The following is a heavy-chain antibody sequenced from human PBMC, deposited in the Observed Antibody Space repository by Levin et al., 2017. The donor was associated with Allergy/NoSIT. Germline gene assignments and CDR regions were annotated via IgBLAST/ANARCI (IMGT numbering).Heavy chain of an antibody. CDR1: GYTFTSYY. CDR2: INPSGGST. D-gene: IGHD3-10*01. Sequence: ASVKVSCKASGYTFTSYYMHWVRQAPGQGLEWMGIINPSGGSTSYAQKFQGRVTMTRDTSTSTVYMELSSLRSEDTAVYYCARAWDYYGSGSYLYYFDYWGQGTLVTVSS. CDR3: ARAWDYYGSGSYLYYFDY. J-gene: IGHJ4*02. V-gene: IGHV1-46*01.